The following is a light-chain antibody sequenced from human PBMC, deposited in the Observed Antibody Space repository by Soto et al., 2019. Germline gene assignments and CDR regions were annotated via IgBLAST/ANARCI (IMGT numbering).Light chain of an antibody. CDR2: RDS. V-gene: IGLV3-9*01. J-gene: IGLJ2*01. Sequence: SYELTQPLSVSVALGRTARITCGGNNIGRKNVHWYQQKPGQAPVLVIYRDSNRPSGIPERFSGSNSGNTATLTISRAQAGDEADYYCQVWDSSTVVFGGGTKVTVL. CDR3: QVWDSSTVV. CDR1: NIGRKN.